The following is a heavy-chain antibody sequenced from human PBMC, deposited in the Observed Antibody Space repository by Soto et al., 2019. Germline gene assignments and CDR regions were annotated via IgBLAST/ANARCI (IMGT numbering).Heavy chain of an antibody. CDR3: TRYYYESSGYYVY. CDR2: IRGETNGGTA. Sequence: GSLRLSCTGSGFNFANYALTWVRQAPGKGLEWVGFIRGETNGGTADYAASLKGRITISRDDSKSIAYLEINSLQTEDTAVYYCTRYYYESSGYYVYWGQGTLVTVSS. J-gene: IGHJ4*02. CDR1: GFNFANYA. V-gene: IGHV3-49*04. D-gene: IGHD3-22*01.